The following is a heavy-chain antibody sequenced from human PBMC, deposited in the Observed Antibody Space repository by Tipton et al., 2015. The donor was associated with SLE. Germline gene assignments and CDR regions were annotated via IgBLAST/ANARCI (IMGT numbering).Heavy chain of an antibody. Sequence: TLSLTCTVSGGSISSSSYYWGWIRQPPGKGLEWIGSIYYSGSTYYNPSLKSRVTISVDTSKNQFSLKLSSVTAADTSVYYCARDDSSGYGFEIWGQGTMVTVSS. CDR3: ARDDSSGYGFEI. CDR1: GGSISSSSYY. J-gene: IGHJ3*02. CDR2: IYYSGST. D-gene: IGHD3-22*01. V-gene: IGHV4-39*07.